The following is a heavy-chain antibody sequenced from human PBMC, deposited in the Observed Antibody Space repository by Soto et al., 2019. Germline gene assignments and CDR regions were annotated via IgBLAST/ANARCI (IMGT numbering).Heavy chain of an antibody. CDR1: GGSISSGDYY. J-gene: IGHJ5*02. V-gene: IGHV4-30-4*01. CDR2: IYYSGST. D-gene: IGHD3-9*01. CDR3: ARYYDILTGPPGVSWFDP. Sequence: QVQLQESGPGLVKPSQTLSLTCTVSGGSISSGDYYWSWIRQPPGKGLEWIGYIYYSGSTYYNPSLKSRVTISVDTSKNQFSLKLSSVTAADTAVYYCARYYDILTGPPGVSWFDPWGQGTLVTVSS.